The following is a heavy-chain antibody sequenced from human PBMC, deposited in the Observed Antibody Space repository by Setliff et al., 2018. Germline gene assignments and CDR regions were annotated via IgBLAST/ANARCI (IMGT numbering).Heavy chain of an antibody. CDR1: GDSISSGGYF. CDR2: IYHSGSA. D-gene: IGHD1-26*01. Sequence: PSETLSLTCTVSGDSISSGGYFWSWIRQPPGKGLEWIAYIYHSGSAYYNPSLKSRVTMSVDTSKNQFSLHLTPVTAADTAVYYCAREVGTSTSSDAFDVWGQGMMVTVSS. CDR3: AREVGTSTSSDAFDV. J-gene: IGHJ3*01. V-gene: IGHV4-30-4*08.